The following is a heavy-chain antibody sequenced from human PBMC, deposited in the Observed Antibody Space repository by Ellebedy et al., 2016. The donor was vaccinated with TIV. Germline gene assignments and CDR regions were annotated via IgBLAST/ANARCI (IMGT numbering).Heavy chain of an antibody. CDR3: ATLLDIVVVMEELAFDI. J-gene: IGHJ3*02. CDR2: IIPIFGTA. D-gene: IGHD2-15*01. Sequence: SVKVSCXASGGTFSSYAISWVRQAPGHGLEWMGGIIPIFGTANYAQKFQGRVTITADESTSTAYMELSSLRSEDTAVYYCATLLDIVVVMEELAFDIWGQGTMVTVSS. V-gene: IGHV1-69*13. CDR1: GGTFSSYA.